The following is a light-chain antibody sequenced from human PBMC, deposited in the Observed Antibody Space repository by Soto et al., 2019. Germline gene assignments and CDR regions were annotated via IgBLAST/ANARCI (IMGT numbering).Light chain of an antibody. Sequence: VFTQSPATLSVSPGERATLSCRASQSVATNLAWYQQRPGQAPRLLIYGASSRATGIPDRFSGSGSGTDFTLTISRLEPEDFAVYYCQQYGSSPITFGQGTRLAIK. J-gene: IGKJ5*01. V-gene: IGKV3-20*01. CDR1: QSVATN. CDR3: QQYGSSPIT. CDR2: GAS.